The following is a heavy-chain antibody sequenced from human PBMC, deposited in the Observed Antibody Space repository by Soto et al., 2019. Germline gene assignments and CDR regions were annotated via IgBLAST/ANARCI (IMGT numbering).Heavy chain of an antibody. V-gene: IGHV4-31*03. CDR1: GGSISSGGYY. J-gene: IGHJ4*02. CDR3: ARLGSVAARPKGYFGY. Sequence: SETLSLTCTVSGGSISSGGYYWSWIRQHPGKGLEWIGYIYYSGSTYYNPSLKSRVTISVDTSKNQFSLKLSSVTAADTAVYYCARLGSVAARPKGYFGYWGQGTLVTVSS. D-gene: IGHD6-6*01. CDR2: IYYSGST.